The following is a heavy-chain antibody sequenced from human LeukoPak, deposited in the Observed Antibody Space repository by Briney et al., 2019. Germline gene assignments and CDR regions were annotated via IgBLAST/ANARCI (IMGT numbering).Heavy chain of an antibody. CDR1: EFTFSNFA. Sequence: GSLRLSCAASEFTFSNFAMSWVRQAPGKGLEWVSGISSSGGSTDYADSVKGRFTISRDNSKNTLYLQMNSLRVEDTAVYYCARKRERYYDSLIDYWGQGILVTVSS. J-gene: IGHJ4*02. D-gene: IGHD3-22*01. V-gene: IGHV3-23*01. CDR2: ISSSGGST. CDR3: ARKRERYYDSLIDY.